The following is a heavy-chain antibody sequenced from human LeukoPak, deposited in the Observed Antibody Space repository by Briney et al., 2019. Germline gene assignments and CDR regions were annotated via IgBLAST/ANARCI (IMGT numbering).Heavy chain of an antibody. V-gene: IGHV3-33*08. J-gene: IGHJ5*02. Sequence: GRSPRLSCAASGFIFSSYGMHWVRQAPGKGLEWVAVIWYDGSNKYYADSVKGRFTISRDNSKNTLYLQMNSLRAEDTAVYYCARDVALTGTTRGGFDPWGQGTLVTVSS. CDR2: IWYDGSNK. CDR3: ARDVALTGTTRGGFDP. D-gene: IGHD1-20*01. CDR1: GFIFSSYG.